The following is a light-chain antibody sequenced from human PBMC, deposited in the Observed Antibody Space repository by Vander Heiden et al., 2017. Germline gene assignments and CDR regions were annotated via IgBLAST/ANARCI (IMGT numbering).Light chain of an antibody. CDR2: DVT. Sequence: QSALTQPPPGAGSPGQSVTISCSGTSSDVGAYDYVSWYQQHPGKAPKLLIYDVTKWPSGVPDRFSGSKSGNTATLTISGLLTEDEADYYCCSYAGSYTWVFGGGTKVTVL. CDR1: SSDVGAYDY. CDR3: CSYAGSYTWV. J-gene: IGLJ3*02. V-gene: IGLV2-11*01.